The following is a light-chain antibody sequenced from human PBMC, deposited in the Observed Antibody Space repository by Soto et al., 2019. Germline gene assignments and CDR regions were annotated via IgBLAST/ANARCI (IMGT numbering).Light chain of an antibody. J-gene: IGLJ2*01. CDR1: SSDVGGYNY. CDR3: SSYTSTITPVV. CDR2: DVT. Sequence: QSVLTQPASVSGSPGQSITISCTGTSSDVGGYNYVSWYQHYPGKAPKLMIYDVTNRPSGVSNRFSGSKSGNSASLTISGFQTEDEADYFGSSYTSTITPVVFGGGTKLTVL. V-gene: IGLV2-14*03.